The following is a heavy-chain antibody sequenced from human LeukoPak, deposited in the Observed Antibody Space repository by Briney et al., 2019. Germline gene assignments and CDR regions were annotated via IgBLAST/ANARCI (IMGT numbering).Heavy chain of an antibody. CDR1: GYTSNSYY. Sequence: GGSLKISWKGSGYTSNSYYIAWVRQMPGRGLGWMGMIYHGDPYTRYSPSFEGQVTISIDRSIGTAYMQRSSLKASDTAMYYSARGVDFWSGSPSFDFWGQGTLVTVSS. V-gene: IGHV5-51*01. D-gene: IGHD3-3*01. CDR2: IYHGDPYT. CDR3: ARGVDFWSGSPSFDF. J-gene: IGHJ4*02.